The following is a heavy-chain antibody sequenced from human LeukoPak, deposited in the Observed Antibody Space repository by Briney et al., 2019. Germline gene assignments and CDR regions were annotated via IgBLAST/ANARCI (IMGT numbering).Heavy chain of an antibody. V-gene: IGHV4-39*07. CDR1: GGSISSSSYY. CDR3: ARWIGGYFDY. D-gene: IGHD3-16*01. J-gene: IGHJ4*02. Sequence: PSETLSLTCTVSGGSISSSSYYWGWIRQPPGKGLEWIGSIYYSGSTNYNPSLKSRVTISVDTSKNQFSLKLSSVTAADTAVYYCARWIGGYFDYWGQGTLVTVSS. CDR2: IYYSGST.